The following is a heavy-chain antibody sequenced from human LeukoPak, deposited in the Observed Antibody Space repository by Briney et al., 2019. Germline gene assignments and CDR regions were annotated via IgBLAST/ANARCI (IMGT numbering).Heavy chain of an antibody. D-gene: IGHD6-13*01. Sequence: NPSETLSLSCTVSGGSISDSSYYWGWIRQPPGKGLEWIGSIYYSGSTYYNPSLKSRVTISVDTSKNQFSLKLSSVTAADTAVYYCAREGLAAAGHNWFDPWGQGTLVTVSS. V-gene: IGHV4-39*07. CDR1: GGSISDSSYY. CDR2: IYYSGST. J-gene: IGHJ5*02. CDR3: AREGLAAAGHNWFDP.